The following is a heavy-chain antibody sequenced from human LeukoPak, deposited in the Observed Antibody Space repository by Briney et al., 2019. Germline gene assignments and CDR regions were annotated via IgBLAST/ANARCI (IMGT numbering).Heavy chain of an antibody. CDR2: ISCSGGST. Sequence: GGSLRLSCASSGFTFSSYSMSWVRQAPGKGLECVSAISCSGGSTYYADSVKGRFTISRDNAKNTLYLQMNSLRAEDKAVYYCAKVGGLRVFSGWYQSGYWGQGTLVTVSS. D-gene: IGHD6-19*01. CDR3: AKVGGLRVFSGWYQSGY. V-gene: IGHV3-23*01. J-gene: IGHJ4*02. CDR1: GFTFSSYS.